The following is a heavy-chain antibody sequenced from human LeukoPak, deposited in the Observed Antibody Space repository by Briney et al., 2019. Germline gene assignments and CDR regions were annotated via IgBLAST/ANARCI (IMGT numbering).Heavy chain of an antibody. D-gene: IGHD3-3*01. V-gene: IGHV3-21*01. CDR3: ARDGGKGDFWSGYYKPPYFDY. CDR1: GFTFSSYG. CDR2: ISSSSSYI. J-gene: IGHJ4*02. Sequence: PGGSLRLSCAASGFTFSSYGMNWVRQAPGKVLEWVSSISSSSSYIYYADSVKGRFTISRDNAKNSLYLQMNSLRAEDTAVYYCARDGGKGDFWSGYYKPPYFDYWGQGTLVTVSS.